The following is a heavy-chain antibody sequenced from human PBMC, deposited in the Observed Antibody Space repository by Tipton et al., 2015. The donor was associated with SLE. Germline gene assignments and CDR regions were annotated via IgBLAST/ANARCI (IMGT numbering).Heavy chain of an antibody. CDR2: IYNSGST. J-gene: IGHJ4*02. CDR3: ARYYCTTTRCYYFDY. D-gene: IGHD2-2*01. V-gene: IGHV4-38-2*01. Sequence: LRLSCGVSGYSISSGYYWGWIRQPPGKGLEWIANIYNSGSTDYNPSLKSRVTISVDTSKNQFSLKLRSVTAADTAVYFCARYYCTTTRCYYFDYWGRGTLVTVSS. CDR1: GYSISSGYY.